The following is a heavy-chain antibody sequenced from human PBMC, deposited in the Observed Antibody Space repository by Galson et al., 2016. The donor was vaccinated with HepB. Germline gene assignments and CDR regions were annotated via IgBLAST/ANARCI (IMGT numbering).Heavy chain of an antibody. D-gene: IGHD3-22*01. J-gene: IGHJ2*01. Sequence: PALVKPTQTLTLTCTFSGFSLSTAGAGVGWIRQPPGKALEWLALIFWDDDKRYSPSLKSRLTITKDTSKNQVVLTMANMDPVDTATYYCAHSFYHYDSIGPHWNFDLWGRGTLVAVSS. CDR2: IFWDDDK. CDR1: GFSLSTAGAG. CDR3: AHSFYHYDSIGPHWNFDL. V-gene: IGHV2-5*02.